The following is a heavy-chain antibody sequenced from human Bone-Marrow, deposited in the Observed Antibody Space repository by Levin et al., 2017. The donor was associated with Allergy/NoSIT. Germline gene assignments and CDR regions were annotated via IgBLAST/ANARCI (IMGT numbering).Heavy chain of an antibody. Sequence: EASVKVSCKASGYTFTSFGINWVRQAPGQGLEWMGWISAYNGDIKYAQKFQGRVTMTTDTSTSTAYMELRSLSFDDTAVFYCVRALGHSSTVFIDYWGQGTLVAVSS. J-gene: IGHJ4*02. V-gene: IGHV1-18*01. CDR2: ISAYNGDI. CDR3: VRALGHSSTVFIDY. CDR1: GYTFTSFG. D-gene: IGHD6-13*01.